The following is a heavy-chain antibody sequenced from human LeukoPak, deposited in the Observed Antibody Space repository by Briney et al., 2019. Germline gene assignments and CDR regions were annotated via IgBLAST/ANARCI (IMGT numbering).Heavy chain of an antibody. CDR3: ARGTGSRVWELNWFDP. V-gene: IGHV4-61*02. Sequence: PSETLSLTCTVSGGSISSGNYYWSWIRQPADKGLEWIGRINTSGSTNYNPSFKSRVTISADTSKNQFSLRLSSVTAADTAVYYCARGTGSRVWELNWFDPWGQGILVTVSP. D-gene: IGHD3-10*01. J-gene: IGHJ5*02. CDR1: GGSISSGNYY. CDR2: INTSGST.